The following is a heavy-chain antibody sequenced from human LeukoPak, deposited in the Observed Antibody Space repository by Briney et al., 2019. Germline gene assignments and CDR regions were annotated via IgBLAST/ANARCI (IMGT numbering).Heavy chain of an antibody. CDR1: GFTFSNAW. V-gene: IGHV3-15*01. CDR3: TTEVVVVPAAI. D-gene: IGHD2-2*01. Sequence: GGSLRLSCAASGFTFSNAWMSWVRQAPGKGLEWVGRIKSKTDGGTTDYAAPVKGRFTISRDDSKNTLNLQMNSLKTEDTAVYYCTTEVVVVPAAIWGQGTLVTVSS. CDR2: IKSKTDGGTT. J-gene: IGHJ4*02.